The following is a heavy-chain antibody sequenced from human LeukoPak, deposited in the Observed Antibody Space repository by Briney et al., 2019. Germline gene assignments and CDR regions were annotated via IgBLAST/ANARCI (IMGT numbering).Heavy chain of an antibody. V-gene: IGHV1-18*01. CDR2: ISAYNGNT. Sequence: ASVKVSCKASGYTFTSYAMNWVRQAPGQGLEWMGWISAYNGNTNYAQKFQGRVTMTTDTSTSTAYMELRSLISDDTAVYYCGRVGRFGALSNGYWGQGTLVTVSS. CDR1: GYTFTSYA. J-gene: IGHJ4*02. D-gene: IGHD2-8*01. CDR3: GRVGRFGALSNGY.